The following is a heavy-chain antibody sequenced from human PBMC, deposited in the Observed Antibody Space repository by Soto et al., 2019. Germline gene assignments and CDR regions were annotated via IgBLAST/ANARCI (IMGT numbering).Heavy chain of an antibody. CDR1: GYTFTSYG. CDR2: MNPGSGDT. V-gene: IGHV1-8*02. J-gene: IGHJ5*02. Sequence: ASVNVSCKGSGYTFTSYGISWLRQATGQGLGWMGWMNPGSGDTGYAQKFQGRVTMTRDISIATAYMELSSLRSDDTAIYYCARMATFGSLNWFDPWGQGTLVTVSS. D-gene: IGHD3-16*01. CDR3: ARMATFGSLNWFDP.